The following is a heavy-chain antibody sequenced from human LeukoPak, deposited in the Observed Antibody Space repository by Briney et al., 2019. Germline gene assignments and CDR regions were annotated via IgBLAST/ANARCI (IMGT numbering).Heavy chain of an antibody. CDR2: IYNDGRT. V-gene: IGHV3-53*01. Sequence: GGSLRLSCAASGFTFSSNYMSWVRQAPGEGLEWGSVIYNDGRTYYADSVKGRFTISRDNSKNTLYLQMNSLRAEDTAVYYCARGYCSGGSCYSVYFDYWGQGTLVTVSS. J-gene: IGHJ4*02. D-gene: IGHD2-15*01. CDR3: ARGYCSGGSCYSVYFDY. CDR1: GFTFSSNY.